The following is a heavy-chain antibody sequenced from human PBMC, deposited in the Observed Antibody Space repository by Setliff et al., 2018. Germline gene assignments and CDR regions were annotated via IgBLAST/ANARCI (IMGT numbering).Heavy chain of an antibody. J-gene: IGHJ3*02. CDR1: GFSFSRHW. CDR2: IKQDGSTK. CDR3: VRDDADNYDAFDN. Sequence: PGGSLRLSCVVSGFSFSRHWMSWVRQAPGKGLEWVADIKQDGSTKYYLDSVKGRFTISRDNAKRSLYLQMNGLRADDTGVYYCVRDDADNYDAFDNWAKGHWSPSPQ. V-gene: IGHV3-7*01. D-gene: IGHD3-22*01.